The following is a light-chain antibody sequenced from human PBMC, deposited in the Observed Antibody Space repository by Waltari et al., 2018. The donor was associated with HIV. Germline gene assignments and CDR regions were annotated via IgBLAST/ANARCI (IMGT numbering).Light chain of an antibody. CDR1: QNINRY. CDR3: QQTYSATWT. Sequence: DIQTTQSPSSLSASVGDRVTITCRASQNINRYLNWYQQKSGKAPNLLINGSSTLQSGVPSRFSGSGSGTDFTLTISGLHPEDFATYYCQQTYSATWTFAQGTKVEI. V-gene: IGKV1-39*01. J-gene: IGKJ1*01. CDR2: GSS.